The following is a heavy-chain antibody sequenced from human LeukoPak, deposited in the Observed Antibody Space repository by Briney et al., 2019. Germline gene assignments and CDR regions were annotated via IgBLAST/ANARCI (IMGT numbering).Heavy chain of an antibody. V-gene: IGHV4-30-4*01. CDR3: ARERYCSGGICYSDNWFDP. Sequence: SETLSLTCTVSGGSISSGDYYWSWIRQPPWKGLEWIGCIYYTGSTYYNPSLKSRVTISVDASRNQFSLKLSSVTAADTAVYYCARERYCSGGICYSDNWFDPWGQGTLVTVSS. J-gene: IGHJ5*02. CDR1: GGSISSGDYY. CDR2: IYYTGST. D-gene: IGHD2-15*01.